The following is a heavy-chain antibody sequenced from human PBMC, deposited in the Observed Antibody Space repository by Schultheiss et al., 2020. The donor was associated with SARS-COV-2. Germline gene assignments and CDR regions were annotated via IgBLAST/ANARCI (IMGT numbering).Heavy chain of an antibody. Sequence: GESLKISCAASGFTFSSYWMHWVRQAPGKGLVWVSRINSDGSSTSYADSVKGRFTISRDNAKNTLYLQMNSLRAEDTAVYYCARETTYTYNWFDPWGQGTLVTVSS. CDR2: INSDGSST. CDR1: GFTFSSYW. D-gene: IGHD3-16*01. V-gene: IGHV3-74*01. CDR3: ARETTYTYNWFDP. J-gene: IGHJ5*02.